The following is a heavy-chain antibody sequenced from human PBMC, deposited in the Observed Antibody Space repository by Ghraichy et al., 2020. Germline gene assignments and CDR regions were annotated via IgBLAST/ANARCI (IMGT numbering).Heavy chain of an antibody. V-gene: IGHV3-48*03. CDR3: ARDVARGVGQYGMDV. D-gene: IGHD3-10*01. Sequence: GGSLRLSCAASGFSIITYEMIWVRQAPGKGLEWVSYINPSGETTHYADSVKGRFTISRDDAKNSLYLQMTSLRAEDTAVYYCARDVARGVGQYGMDVWGQGTTVTVSS. CDR1: GFSIITYE. CDR2: INPSGETT. J-gene: IGHJ6*02.